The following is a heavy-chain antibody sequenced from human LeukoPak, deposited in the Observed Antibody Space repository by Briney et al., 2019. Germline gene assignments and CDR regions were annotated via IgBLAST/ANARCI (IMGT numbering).Heavy chain of an antibody. CDR1: GYIFTDYY. CDR3: ARDVRALNWFDP. D-gene: IGHD2/OR15-2a*01. Sequence: ASVKVSCKASGYIFTDYYMHWVRQAPGQELGWMGRISAYNGNTNYAQKLQGRVTMTTDTSTSTAYMELRSLRSDDTAVYYCARDVRALNWFDPWGQGTLVTVSS. V-gene: IGHV1-18*04. J-gene: IGHJ5*01. CDR2: ISAYNGNT.